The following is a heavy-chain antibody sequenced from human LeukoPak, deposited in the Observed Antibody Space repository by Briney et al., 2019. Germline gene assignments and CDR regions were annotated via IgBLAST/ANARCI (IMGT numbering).Heavy chain of an antibody. J-gene: IGHJ4*02. CDR2: ISSSSTI. D-gene: IGHD3-22*01. CDR3: AREVTPLYYYDSSGYSSNY. CDR1: GFTFSSYS. Sequence: QPGGSLRLSCAASGFTFSSYSMNWVRQAPGKGLEWVSYISSSSTIYYADSVKGRFTISRGNAKNSLYLQMNSLRAEDTAVYYCAREVTPLYYYDSSGYSSNYWGQGTLVTVSS. V-gene: IGHV3-48*04.